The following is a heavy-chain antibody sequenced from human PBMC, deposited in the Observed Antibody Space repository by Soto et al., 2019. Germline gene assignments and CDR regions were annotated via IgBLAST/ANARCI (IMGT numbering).Heavy chain of an antibody. CDR2: ISYDGSNK. V-gene: IGHV3-30*18. D-gene: IGHD6-25*01. CDR1: GFTFSNYG. CDR3: AKDAAKDLRWYFDL. J-gene: IGHJ2*01. Sequence: QVQLVGSGGGVVQPGRSLRVSCAASGFTFSNYGMHWVRQAPGKGLEWVAVISYDGSNKYYTDSMKGRFTISRDNSKNTLYLQMNSLRADDTAVYYCAKDAAKDLRWYFDLWGRGTLVTVSS.